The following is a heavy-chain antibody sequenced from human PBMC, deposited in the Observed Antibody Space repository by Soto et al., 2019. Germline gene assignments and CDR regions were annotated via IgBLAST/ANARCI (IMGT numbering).Heavy chain of an antibody. D-gene: IGHD2-2*02. CDR1: GYSFTSYW. J-gene: IGHJ6*02. CDR3: ARGGYCSSTSCYTALRDGMDV. V-gene: IGHV5-51*01. Sequence: GESLKISCKGSGYSFTSYWIGWVRQMPGKGLEWMGIIYPGDSDTRYSPSFQGQVTISADKSISTAYLQWSRLKASDTATYYCARGGYCSSTSCYTALRDGMDVWGQGTTVTVSS. CDR2: IYPGDSDT.